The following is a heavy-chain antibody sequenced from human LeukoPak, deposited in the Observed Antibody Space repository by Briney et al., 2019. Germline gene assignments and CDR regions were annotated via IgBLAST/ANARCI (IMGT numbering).Heavy chain of an antibody. CDR3: ARQQLVPPVNWFDP. D-gene: IGHD6-13*01. Sequence: GESLKISCQISGYKFVSYWIGWVRQMPGKGLEWMGIIFPGDSDTRYSPSFQGQVTISADKSISTAYLQWSSLKASDTAMYYCARQQLVPPVNWFDPWGQGTLVTVSS. CDR1: GYKFVSYW. J-gene: IGHJ5*02. V-gene: IGHV5-51*01. CDR2: IFPGDSDT.